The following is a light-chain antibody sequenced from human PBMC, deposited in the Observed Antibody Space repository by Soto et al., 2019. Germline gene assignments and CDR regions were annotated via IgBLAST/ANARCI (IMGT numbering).Light chain of an antibody. J-gene: IGLJ1*01. CDR1: NSDVNY. CDR2: EVI. CDR3: SSSTSSNTFV. V-gene: IGLV2-14*01. Sequence: HSALAQPASVSGAPGQSISISCTATNSDVNYVSWHQQHPGKAPKLMIYEVINRSSGVSARFSGSKSGNTASLTISGLQAEDEADYYCSSSTSSNTFVFGTGTKVTV.